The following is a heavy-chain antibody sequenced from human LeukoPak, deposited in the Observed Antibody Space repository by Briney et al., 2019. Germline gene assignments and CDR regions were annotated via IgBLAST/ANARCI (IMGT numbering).Heavy chain of an antibody. CDR3: ARDLVATIIKTACGMDV. D-gene: IGHD5-12*01. J-gene: IGHJ6*02. CDR1: GFTFSDYY. CDR2: ISSSGSTI. Sequence: SGGSLRVSCAAPGFTFSDYYMSWIRPAPGKGLEWVSYISSSGSTIYYADSVKGRFTISRDNAKNSLYLQMNSLRAEDTAVYYCARDLVATIIKTACGMDVWGQGTTVTVSS. V-gene: IGHV3-11*01.